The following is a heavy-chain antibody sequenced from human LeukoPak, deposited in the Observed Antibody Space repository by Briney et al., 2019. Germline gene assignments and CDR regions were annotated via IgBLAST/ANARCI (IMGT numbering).Heavy chain of an antibody. Sequence: PGGSLRLSCAASGFTFSSYSMNWVRQAPGKGLEWVSSISSSSSYIYYADSVKGRFTISRDNAKNSLYLQMNSLRAEDTAVYYCASLSATGYSSGRNVDYWGQGTLVTVSS. J-gene: IGHJ4*02. CDR1: GFTFSSYS. CDR3: ASLSATGYSSGRNVDY. D-gene: IGHD6-19*01. CDR2: ISSSSSYI. V-gene: IGHV3-21*01.